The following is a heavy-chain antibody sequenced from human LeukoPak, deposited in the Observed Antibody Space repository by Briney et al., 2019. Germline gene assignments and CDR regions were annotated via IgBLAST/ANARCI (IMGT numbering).Heavy chain of an antibody. V-gene: IGHV4-34*01. CDR1: GGSFSGYY. J-gene: IGHJ4*02. CDR3: ARLFGIAAAYLNFDY. D-gene: IGHD6-13*01. Sequence: SETLSLTCAVYGGSFSGYYWSWIRQPPGKGLEWIGEINHSGSTNYNPSLKSRVTISVDTSKNQFSLKLSSVTAADTAEYYCARLFGIAAAYLNFDYWGQGTLVTVSS. CDR2: INHSGST.